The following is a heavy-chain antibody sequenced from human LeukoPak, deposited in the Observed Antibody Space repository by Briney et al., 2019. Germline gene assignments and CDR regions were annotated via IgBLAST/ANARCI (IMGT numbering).Heavy chain of an antibody. D-gene: IGHD4-11*01. V-gene: IGHV3-30*03. Sequence: SGGSLRLSCAASGFTFSSYGMHWVRQAPGKGLEWVAVISYDGSNKYYADSVKGRFTISRDNSKNTLYLQMNSLRAEDTAVYYCARVADYSNSAHADYWGQGTLVTVSS. CDR1: GFTFSSYG. J-gene: IGHJ4*02. CDR2: ISYDGSNK. CDR3: ARVADYSNSAHADY.